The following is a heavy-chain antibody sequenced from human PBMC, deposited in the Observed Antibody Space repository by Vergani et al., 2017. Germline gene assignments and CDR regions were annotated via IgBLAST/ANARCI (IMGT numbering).Heavy chain of an antibody. CDR2: IFTGGTT. V-gene: IGHV3-53*02. CDR3: VREGSYCGSTTCQNPSYVYYYHMDV. CDR1: GFSVSNNY. D-gene: IGHD2-21*01. Sequence: EVQLVETGGGLIQPGGSLRLSCVVSGFSVSNNYMSWVRHRPGKGLEWVSFIFTGGTTYYEDSVKGRFTISRDNSRNTLDLLMSSLRAEDTAIYYCVREGSYCGSTTCQNPSYVYYYHMDVWGEGTTVTVSS. J-gene: IGHJ6*03.